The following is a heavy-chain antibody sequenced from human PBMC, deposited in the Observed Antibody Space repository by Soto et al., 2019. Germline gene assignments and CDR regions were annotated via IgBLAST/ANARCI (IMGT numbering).Heavy chain of an antibody. CDR1: GFTFSSYG. V-gene: IGHV3-33*01. Sequence: QVQLVESGGGVVQPGRSLRLSCAASGFTFSSYGMHWVRQAPGKGLEWVAVIWYDGSNKYYADSVKGRFTISRDNSKNTLYLQMNSLRADDTAVYYCARDFRQSVDYWGQGTLVTVSS. D-gene: IGHD6-19*01. CDR3: ARDFRQSVDY. J-gene: IGHJ4*02. CDR2: IWYDGSNK.